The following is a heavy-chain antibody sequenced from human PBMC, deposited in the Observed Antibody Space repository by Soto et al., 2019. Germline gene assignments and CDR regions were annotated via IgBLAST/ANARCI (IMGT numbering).Heavy chain of an antibody. J-gene: IGHJ6*02. Sequence: GPTLVNTTQTHPLTCTFSVFSLSTGGVGVGWIRQPPGKAPEWLALIYWNDDKRYSPSLNGRLTITKDTSKNQVVLTMSNMDPVDTATYYRGGYTVLTGYHGYGMDVWAQGTTVTVSS. D-gene: IGHD3-9*01. CDR2: IYWNDDK. V-gene: IGHV2-5*01. CDR1: VFSLSTGGVG. CDR3: GGYTVLTGYHGYGMDV.